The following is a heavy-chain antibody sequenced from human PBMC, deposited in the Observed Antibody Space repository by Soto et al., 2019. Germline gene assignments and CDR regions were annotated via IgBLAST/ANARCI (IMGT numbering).Heavy chain of an antibody. V-gene: IGHV1-46*01. CDR2: INPSGGST. CDR1: GYTFTSYY. D-gene: IGHD2-2*01. J-gene: IGHJ4*02. Sequence: QVQLVQSGAEVKKPGASVKVSCKASGYTFTSYYMHWVRQAPGQGLEWMGIINPSGGSTSYAQKFQGRVTMTRDTSTSTVYMELSSLRSEDTAVYYCARLGYCSSTSCSGYFDCWGQGTLVTVSS. CDR3: ARLGYCSSTSCSGYFDC.